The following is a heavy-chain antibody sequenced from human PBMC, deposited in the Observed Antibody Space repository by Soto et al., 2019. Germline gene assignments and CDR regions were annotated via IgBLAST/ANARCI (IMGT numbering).Heavy chain of an antibody. D-gene: IGHD6-13*01. J-gene: IGHJ6*02. V-gene: IGHV4-59*01. CDR2: IYYSGST. CDR1: GGSISSYY. Sequence: SETLSLTCTVSGGSISSYYWSWIRQPPGKGLEWIGYIYYSGSTNSNPSLKSRVTISVDTSKNQFSLKLSSVTAADTAVYYCARGGMVSGAAGDYYYGMDVWGQGTTVTVSS. CDR3: ARGGMVSGAAGDYYYGMDV.